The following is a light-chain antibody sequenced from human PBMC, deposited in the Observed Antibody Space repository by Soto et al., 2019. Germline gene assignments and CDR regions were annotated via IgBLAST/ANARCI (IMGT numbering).Light chain of an antibody. V-gene: IGKV3-20*01. CDR1: QSVSSSY. Sequence: IVLTQSPGTLSLSPGERATLSCRASQSVSSSYLAWYQQKPGQAPRLLIYGASSRATGIPDRFSGSVSGTDITLTISRLEPGDFAVYYCQHYGSSPGTCGQGTKGEIK. CDR3: QHYGSSPGT. J-gene: IGKJ1*01. CDR2: GAS.